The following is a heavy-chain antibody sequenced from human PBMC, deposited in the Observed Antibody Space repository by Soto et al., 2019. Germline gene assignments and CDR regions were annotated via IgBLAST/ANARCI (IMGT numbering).Heavy chain of an antibody. Sequence: SETLSLTCTVSGVPVSSGSYYWSWIRQPPGKGLEWIGYVYYSGNTNYNPSLKSRVTISIDTSDNQFSLKLTSVTAADTAVYYCAREIMGARYGPDVWGQGTTVTVSS. CDR2: VYYSGNT. J-gene: IGHJ6*02. CDR1: GVPVSSGSYY. D-gene: IGHD2-8*01. CDR3: AREIMGARYGPDV. V-gene: IGHV4-61*01.